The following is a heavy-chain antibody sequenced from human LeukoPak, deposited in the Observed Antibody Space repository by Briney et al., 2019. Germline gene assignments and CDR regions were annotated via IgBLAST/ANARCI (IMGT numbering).Heavy chain of an antibody. CDR1: GFTFSGSA. CDR3: TRNPYDSSGYYYNDY. Sequence: PGGSLRLSCAASGFTFSGSAMHWVRQAPGKGLEWGGRIRSKANSYATAYAASVKGRFTISRDDSKNTAYLQMNSLKTEDTAVYYCTRNPYDSSGYYYNDYWGQGTLVTVSS. CDR2: IRSKANSYAT. V-gene: IGHV3-73*01. J-gene: IGHJ4*02. D-gene: IGHD3-22*01.